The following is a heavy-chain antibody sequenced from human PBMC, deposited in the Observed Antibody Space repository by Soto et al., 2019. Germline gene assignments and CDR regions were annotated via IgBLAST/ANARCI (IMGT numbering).Heavy chain of an antibody. J-gene: IGHJ6*02. CDR2: IIPIFGTA. CDR1: GGTFSSYA. D-gene: IGHD5-18*01. Sequence: SVKVSCKASGGTFSSYAISWVRQAPGQGLEWMGGIIPIFGTANYAQKFQGRVTITADESTSTAYMELSSLRSEDTAVYYCARAEADSYGYDWYYYYGMDVWGQGTTVTVSS. V-gene: IGHV1-69*13. CDR3: ARAEADSYGYDWYYYYGMDV.